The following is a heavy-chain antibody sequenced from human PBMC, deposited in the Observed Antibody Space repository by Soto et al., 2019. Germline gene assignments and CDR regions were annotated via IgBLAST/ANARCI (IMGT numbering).Heavy chain of an antibody. CDR1: GYTFSAYT. CDR2: INAGSGTT. Sequence: VASVKVSCKATGYTFSAYTMNWVRQAPGQSLEWMGWINAGSGTTKYSQNFQGRVSITRDTSASTVYMELTGLTSEDTAVYYCARDTETLGPRANDALDIWGQGTMVTVSS. V-gene: IGHV1-3*01. D-gene: IGHD3-3*02. J-gene: IGHJ3*02. CDR3: ARDTETLGPRANDALDI.